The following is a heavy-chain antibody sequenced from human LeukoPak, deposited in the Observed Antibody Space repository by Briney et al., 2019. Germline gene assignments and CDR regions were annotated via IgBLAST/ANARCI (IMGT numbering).Heavy chain of an antibody. V-gene: IGHV3-30*18. Sequence: PGGPLRLSCAASGFTFSSYGMHWVRQAPGKGLEWVAVISYDGSNKYYADSVKGRFTISRDNSKNTLYLQMNSLRAEDTAVYYCAKVLRFLEWSLPLYGMDVWGQGTTVTVSS. CDR2: ISYDGSNK. D-gene: IGHD3-3*01. CDR1: GFTFSSYG. J-gene: IGHJ6*02. CDR3: AKVLRFLEWSLPLYGMDV.